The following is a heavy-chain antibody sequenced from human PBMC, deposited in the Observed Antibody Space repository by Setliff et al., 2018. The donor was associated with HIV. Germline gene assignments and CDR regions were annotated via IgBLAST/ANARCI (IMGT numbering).Heavy chain of an antibody. Sequence: SVKVSCKASGGTFSSYAISWVRQAPGQGLEWMGGIIPIIGITNQAQKFQGRVTITADKSTNTAYMEPSSLRSEDTAVYYCAKDRGRGNWLDPWGQGTLVTVSS. CDR3: AKDRGRGNWLDP. J-gene: IGHJ5*02. D-gene: IGHD3-16*01. V-gene: IGHV1-69*10. CDR1: GGTFSSYA. CDR2: IIPIIGIT.